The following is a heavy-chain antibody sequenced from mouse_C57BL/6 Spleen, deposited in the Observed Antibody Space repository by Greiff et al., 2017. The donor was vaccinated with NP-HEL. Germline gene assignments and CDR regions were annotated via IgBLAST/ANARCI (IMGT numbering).Heavy chain of an antibody. CDR2: ISNLAYSI. CDR3: AREITTVAGAMDY. Sequence: EVHLVESGGGLVQPGGSLKLSCAASGFTFSDYGMAWVRQAPRKGPEWVAFISNLAYSIYYADTVTGGFTISRENAKNTPYLEMSSLRSEDTAMYYCAREITTVAGAMDYWGQGTSVTVSS. J-gene: IGHJ4*01. V-gene: IGHV5-15*01. D-gene: IGHD1-1*01. CDR1: GFTFSDYG.